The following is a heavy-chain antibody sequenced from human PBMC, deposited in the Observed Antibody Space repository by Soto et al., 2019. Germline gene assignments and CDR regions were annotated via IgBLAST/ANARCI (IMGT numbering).Heavy chain of an antibody. CDR2: IRNKANGYTT. V-gene: IGHV3-72*01. D-gene: IGHD6-13*01. Sequence: EVQLVESGGGLVQPGGSLRVSCAASGFTFSDHYMDWVRQAPGKGLERVGRIRNKANGYTTEYAASVTGRFSISRDDSKNSLYLQVNSLKTEDTAVYYCARPHSTTWSGFYFDYWGRGTLVTVSS. J-gene: IGHJ4*02. CDR3: ARPHSTTWSGFYFDY. CDR1: GFTFSDHY.